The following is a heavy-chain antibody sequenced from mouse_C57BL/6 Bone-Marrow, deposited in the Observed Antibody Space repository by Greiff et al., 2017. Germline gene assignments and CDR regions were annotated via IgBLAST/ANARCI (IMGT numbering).Heavy chain of an antibody. J-gene: IGHJ4*01. D-gene: IGHD1-1*01. CDR2: IRNKANNHAT. CDR3: ARPTGSCHYYASDY. Sequence: EVKLEESGGGLVQPGGSLKLSCAASGFTFSDAWMDWVRQSPEKGLEWVAEIRNKANNHATYYAVSVKGRFTISRDDSKSSVYLQRNSLRAEDTVIYYCARPTGSCHYYASDYWGQGTSVTVSA. CDR1: GFTFSDAW. V-gene: IGHV6-6*01.